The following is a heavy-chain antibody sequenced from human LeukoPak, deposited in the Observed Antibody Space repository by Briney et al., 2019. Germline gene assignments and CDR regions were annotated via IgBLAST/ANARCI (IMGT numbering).Heavy chain of an antibody. CDR3: VREYFYNSSGYRALRY. D-gene: IGHD3-22*01. CDR2: RNDDNSQK. CDR1: GSAFNNFY. V-gene: IGHV3-7*01. J-gene: IGHJ4*02. Sequence: GGTLSLYCAASGSAFNNFYKNWIRPEPGEGQEWEANRNDDNSQKSYVASVVGRFTISRDNAKNSVSLQMNSLRAEDTAVYFCVREYFYNSSGYRALRYWGQGSLVTVSS.